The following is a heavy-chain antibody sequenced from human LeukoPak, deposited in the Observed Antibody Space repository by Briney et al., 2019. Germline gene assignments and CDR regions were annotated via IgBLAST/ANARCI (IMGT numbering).Heavy chain of an antibody. D-gene: IGHD3-22*01. CDR1: RFTFSSYW. J-gene: IGHJ1*01. Sequence: GGSLRLSCAASRFTFSSYWMNWVRQAPGKGLEWVANIKQDGSEKYYMDSVKGRFTISRDNAKNSLYLQMNSLRADDTAVYYCAGAVTAHYYDPFWGQGTLVTVSS. V-gene: IGHV3-7*01. CDR3: AGAVTAHYYDPF. CDR2: IKQDGSEK.